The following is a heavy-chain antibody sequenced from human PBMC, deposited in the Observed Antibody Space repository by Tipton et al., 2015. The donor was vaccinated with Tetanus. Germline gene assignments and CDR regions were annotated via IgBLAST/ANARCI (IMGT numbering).Heavy chain of an antibody. Sequence: QLVQSGAEVIEPGESLKISCKGFGYPFNNFWIGWVRQMPGRGLEWMGIIFPGDSDIRYSPSFQGRVTISADKYISTAYLQWSSVRAWDSAMYFCARVGGGSKWLFDYWGQGTPVTVSS. J-gene: IGHJ4*02. CDR3: ARVGGGSKWLFDY. D-gene: IGHD5-12*01. CDR2: IFPGDSDI. V-gene: IGHV5-51*01. CDR1: GYPFNNFW.